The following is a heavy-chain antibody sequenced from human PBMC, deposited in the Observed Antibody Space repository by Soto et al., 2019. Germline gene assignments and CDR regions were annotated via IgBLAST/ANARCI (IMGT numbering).Heavy chain of an antibody. V-gene: IGHV4-59*01. CDR1: VGSISTYY. Sequence: SDTLSLTCPVTVGSISTYYWRLIRQPPGQGLEWIGYIYYSGSTSYKPSLKSRVTISVDTSKNQFYLKLRYVTAADTAVYYSASVRSSGWDQGYGMDVWGHVTTV. CDR3: ASVRSSGWDQGYGMDV. D-gene: IGHD6-19*01. CDR2: IYYSGST. J-gene: IGHJ6*01.